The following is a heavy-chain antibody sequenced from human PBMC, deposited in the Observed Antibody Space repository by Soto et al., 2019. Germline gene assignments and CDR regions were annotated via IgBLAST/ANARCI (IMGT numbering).Heavy chain of an antibody. Sequence: SGPTRVKPTQTLTLTCTFSGFSLISIGVAVGWIRQPPGKALEWLALLYWNDDRRYSPSLKSRLTITKDTSKNQVVLTMTNMDPADTATYYCAHSASVPCCYYFDSWGQGTLVTVSS. V-gene: IGHV2-5*01. J-gene: IGHJ4*02. D-gene: IGHD1-26*01. CDR3: AHSASVPCCYYFDS. CDR2: LYWNDDR. CDR1: GFSLISIGVA.